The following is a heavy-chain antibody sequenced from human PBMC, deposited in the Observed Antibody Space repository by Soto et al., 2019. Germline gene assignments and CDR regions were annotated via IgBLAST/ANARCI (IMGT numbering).Heavy chain of an antibody. D-gene: IGHD5-12*01. CDR3: AGYLRQPGTYYLDS. V-gene: IGHV4-59*08. J-gene: IGHJ4*02. CDR2: IYYTGNT. CDR1: GGSIDSYY. Sequence: SETLSLTCSVSGGSIDSYYWTWIRQPPGKGLEWIGYIYYTGNTNYNPSLNSRVTMSLDTSKNQFSLDLTSVTAADTAIYHCAGYLRQPGTYYLDSWGQGTLVTVSS.